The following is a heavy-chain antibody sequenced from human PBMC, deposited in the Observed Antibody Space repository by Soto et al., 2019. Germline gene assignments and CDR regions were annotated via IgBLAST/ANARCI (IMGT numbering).Heavy chain of an antibody. CDR2: MNPNSGNT. Sequence: QVQLVQSGAEVKKPGASVKVSCKASGYTFTSYDINWVRQATGQGLEWMGWMNPNSGNTGYAQKSQREAPMNGNTSKSTANVGLRGLSFGDRAVYYGARGQTRTFFGVFIIRKGGFDYWGRGTLVTVPS. J-gene: IGHJ4*02. CDR1: GYTFTSYD. V-gene: IGHV1-8*01. CDR3: ARGQTRTFFGVFIIRKGGFDY. D-gene: IGHD3-3*01.